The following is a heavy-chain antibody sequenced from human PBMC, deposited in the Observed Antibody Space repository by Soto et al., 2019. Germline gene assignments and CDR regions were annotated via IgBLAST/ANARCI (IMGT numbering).Heavy chain of an antibody. CDR3: ARAGLVGARAFDY. D-gene: IGHD1-26*01. CDR2: IYYSGST. V-gene: IGHV4-31*03. J-gene: IGHJ4*02. CDR1: GGSISSGGYY. Sequence: PSETLSLTCTVSGGSISSGGYYWSWIRQHPGKGLEWIGYIYYSGSTYYNPSLKSRVTISVDTSKNQFSLKLSSVTAADTAVYYCARAGLVGARAFDYWGQGTLVTVSS.